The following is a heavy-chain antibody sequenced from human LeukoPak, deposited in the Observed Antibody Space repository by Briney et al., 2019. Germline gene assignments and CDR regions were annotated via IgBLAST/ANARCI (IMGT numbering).Heavy chain of an antibody. CDR2: ISGSGGST. CDR3: AKSNYDSSGYPFDY. Sequence: GGSLRLSCAASGFTFSIYGLSWVRQAPGKGLEWVSAISGSGGSTYYADSVKGRFTISRDNSKNTLYLQMNSLRAEDTAVYYCAKSNYDSSGYPFDYWGQGTLVTVSS. J-gene: IGHJ4*02. CDR1: GFTFSIYG. D-gene: IGHD3-22*01. V-gene: IGHV3-23*01.